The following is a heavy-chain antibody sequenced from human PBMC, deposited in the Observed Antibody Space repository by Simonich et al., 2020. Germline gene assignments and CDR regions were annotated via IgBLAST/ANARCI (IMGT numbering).Heavy chain of an antibody. V-gene: IGHV3-48*01. J-gene: IGHJ3*02. CDR2: ISSSSSNI. D-gene: IGHD5-12*01. Sequence: EVQLVESGGGLVQPGGSLRLSCAASGFTFSSYSMNWVRQAPGKGVEWVSYISSSSSNIYYADSGKGRFTISRDNAKNSLYLQMNSLRAEDTAVYYCARDSSYYAFDIWGQGTMVTVSS. CDR3: ARDSSYYAFDI. CDR1: GFTFSSYS.